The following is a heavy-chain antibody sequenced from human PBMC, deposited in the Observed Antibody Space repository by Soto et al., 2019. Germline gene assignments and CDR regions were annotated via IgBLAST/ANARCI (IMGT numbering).Heavy chain of an antibody. V-gene: IGHV4-4*02. CDR1: GGSISSSNW. CDR3: ARSYDSSGYYYGAFDY. J-gene: IGHJ4*02. Sequence: SETLSLTCAVSGGSISSSNWWSWVRQPPGKGLEWIGEIYHSGSTYYNPSLKSRVTISVDRSKNQFSLKLSSVTAADTAVYYCARSYDSSGYYYGAFDYWGQGTLVTVSS. CDR2: IYHSGST. D-gene: IGHD3-22*01.